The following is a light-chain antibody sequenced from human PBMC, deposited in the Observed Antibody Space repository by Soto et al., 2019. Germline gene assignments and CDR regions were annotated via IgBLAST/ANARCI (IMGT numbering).Light chain of an antibody. Sequence: DVLMTPSPSSLSASVGDRVTITCQASQDINNYLNWYQQKPGEAPKLLIHDASNLETGVPLRFSGSGSGTEFTFTISSLQPEDIATYYCQQCDNLPYTFGQGTKLEMK. J-gene: IGKJ2*01. V-gene: IGKV1-33*01. CDR1: QDINNY. CDR2: DAS. CDR3: QQCDNLPYT.